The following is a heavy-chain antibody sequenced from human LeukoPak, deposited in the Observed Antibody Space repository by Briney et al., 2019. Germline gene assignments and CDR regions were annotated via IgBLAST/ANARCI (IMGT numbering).Heavy chain of an antibody. Sequence: GGSLRLSCAASGFTFSSYAMSWVRQAPGKGLEWVSAISGSGGSTYCADSVKGRFTISRDNSKNTLYLQMNSLRAEDTAVYYCAKDKMNDYVWGSYRSVPYYFDYWGQGTLVTVSS. D-gene: IGHD3-16*02. J-gene: IGHJ4*02. V-gene: IGHV3-23*01. CDR2: ISGSGGST. CDR1: GFTFSSYA. CDR3: AKDKMNDYVWGSYRSVPYYFDY.